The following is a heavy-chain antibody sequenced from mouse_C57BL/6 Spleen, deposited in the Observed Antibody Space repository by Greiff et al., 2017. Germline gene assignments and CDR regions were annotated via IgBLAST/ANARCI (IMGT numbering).Heavy chain of an antibody. Sequence: EVQLVESGAELVRPGASVKLSCTASGFNIKDDYMHWVKQRPEQGLEWIGWIDPENGDTEYASKFQGKATITADTSSNTAYLQLSSLTSEDTAVYYCTTGITTVVASDYWGQGTTLTVSS. J-gene: IGHJ2*01. V-gene: IGHV14-4*01. CDR1: GFNIKDDY. CDR2: IDPENGDT. D-gene: IGHD1-1*01. CDR3: TTGITTVVASDY.